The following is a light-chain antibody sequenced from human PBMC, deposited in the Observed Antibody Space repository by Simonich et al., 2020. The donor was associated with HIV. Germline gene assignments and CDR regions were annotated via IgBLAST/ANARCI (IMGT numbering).Light chain of an antibody. CDR3: QSYDSSNQV. J-gene: IGLJ2*01. CDR1: SGSIASNY. CDR2: EDN. Sequence: NFMLTQPHSVSESPGKTVTISCTRSSGSIASNYVQWYQQRPGSGPTTVIYEDNQRPSGVPARFSGSIDSSSNSASLTISGLKTEDEADYYCQSYDSSNQVFGGGTKLTVL. V-gene: IGLV6-57*03.